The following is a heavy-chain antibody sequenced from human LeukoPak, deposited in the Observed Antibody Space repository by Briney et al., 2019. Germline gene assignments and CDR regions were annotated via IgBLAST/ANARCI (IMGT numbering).Heavy chain of an antibody. CDR2: IWYDVSNK. CDR3: ARGSTYYDFWSGYYTGIVFDY. D-gene: IGHD3-3*01. Sequence: GGSLRLSCAASGFTFSSYGMHWVRQAPGKGLEWVAVIWYDVSNKYYADSVKGRFTISRDNSKNTLYLQMNSLRAEDTAVYYCARGSTYYDFWSGYYTGIVFDYWGQGTLVTVSS. J-gene: IGHJ4*02. V-gene: IGHV3-33*01. CDR1: GFTFSSYG.